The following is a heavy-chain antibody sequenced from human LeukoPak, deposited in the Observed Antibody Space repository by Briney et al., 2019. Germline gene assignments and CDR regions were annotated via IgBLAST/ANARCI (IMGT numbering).Heavy chain of an antibody. J-gene: IGHJ6*03. CDR2: ISAYNGNT. D-gene: IGHD6-6*01. CDR1: GYTFTSYD. CDR3: ARGSIAARPYYYYMDV. Sequence: ASVKVSCKASGYTFTSYDINWVRQATGQGLEWMGWISAYNGNTNYAQKLQGRVTMTTDTSTSTAYMELRSLRSDDTAVYYCARGSIAARPYYYYMDVWGKGTTVTVSS. V-gene: IGHV1-18*01.